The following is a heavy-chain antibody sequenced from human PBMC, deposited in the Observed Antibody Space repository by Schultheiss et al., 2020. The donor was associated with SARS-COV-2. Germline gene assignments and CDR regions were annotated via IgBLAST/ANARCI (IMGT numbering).Heavy chain of an antibody. D-gene: IGHD6-13*01. J-gene: IGHJ4*02. CDR3: AKDRAAAPPGFFDY. V-gene: IGHV3-30*18. CDR1: GFSFNNYG. CDR2: ISYEGSKK. Sequence: GGSLRLSCVVSGFSFNNYGMHWVRQAPGKGLEWVAGISYEGSKKYYGDSVQGRFTISRDWSKGALYLQMNSLRAEDTAVYYCAKDRAAAPPGFFDYWGQGTLVTVSS.